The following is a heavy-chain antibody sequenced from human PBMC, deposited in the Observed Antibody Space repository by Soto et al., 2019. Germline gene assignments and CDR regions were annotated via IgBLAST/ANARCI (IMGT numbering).Heavy chain of an antibody. J-gene: IGHJ6*02. V-gene: IGHV4-34*01. D-gene: IGHD2-2*01. CDR3: ARGVYCSSTSCYWGMDV. Sequence: QVQLQQWGAGLLKPSETLSLTCAVYGGSFSGYYWSWIRQPPGKGLEWIGEINHSGSTNYNPSLKSRVTISVDTSKNQFSLQLSSVTAADTAVYYCARGVYCSSTSCYWGMDVWGQGTTVTVSS. CDR1: GGSFSGYY. CDR2: INHSGST.